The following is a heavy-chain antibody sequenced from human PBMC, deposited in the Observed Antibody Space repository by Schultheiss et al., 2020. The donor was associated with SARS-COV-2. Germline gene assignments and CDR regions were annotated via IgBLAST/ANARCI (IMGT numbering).Heavy chain of an antibody. CDR1: GGSISSGGYY. CDR2: VFYSGST. CDR3: ARSGYYHGLAMDV. J-gene: IGHJ6*02. Sequence: SETLSLTCAVYGGSISSGGYYWSWIRQLPGKGLEWIGYVFYSGSTYYKSSLKSRATISIDTSNNHFSLKLNSVTAADTAVYFCARSGYYHGLAMDVWGQGRTVTVSS. V-gene: IGHV4-31*11. D-gene: IGHD3-22*01.